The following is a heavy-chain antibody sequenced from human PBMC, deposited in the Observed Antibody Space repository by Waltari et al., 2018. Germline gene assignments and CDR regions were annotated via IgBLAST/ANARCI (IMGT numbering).Heavy chain of an antibody. J-gene: IGHJ4*02. V-gene: IGHV4-59*08. Sequence: QVQLQESGPGLVKPSETLSLTCTVSGGSISSYYWSWIRQPPGKGLEWIGYIYYSGSTNSNPSLKSRVTISVDTSKNQFSLKLSAVTAADTAVYYCARAGRGSGFPDFDYWGQGTLVTVSS. CDR3: ARAGRGSGFPDFDY. CDR2: IYYSGST. CDR1: GGSISSYY. D-gene: IGHD2-15*01.